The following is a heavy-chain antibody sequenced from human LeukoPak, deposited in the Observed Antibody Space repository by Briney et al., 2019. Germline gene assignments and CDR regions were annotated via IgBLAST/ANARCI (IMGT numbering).Heavy chain of an antibody. Sequence: GGSLRLSCAASGFTFSTYWMSWVRQAPGKGLEWVADIKQDGSDKYYVDSVRGRFTLSRDNAKNSLFLQMNSLRAEDTAVYYCARWSGSYYWGQGTLVTVSS. D-gene: IGHD1-26*01. CDR3: ARWSGSYY. CDR2: IKQDGSDK. J-gene: IGHJ4*02. CDR1: GFTFSTYW. V-gene: IGHV3-7*05.